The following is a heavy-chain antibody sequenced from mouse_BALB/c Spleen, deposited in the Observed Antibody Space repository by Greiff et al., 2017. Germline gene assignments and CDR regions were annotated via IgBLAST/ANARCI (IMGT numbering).Heavy chain of an antibody. CDR1: GFTFSSYG. J-gene: IGHJ3*01. Sequence: EVHLVESGGGLVQPGGSLKLSCAASGFTFSSYGMSWVRQTPDKRLELVATISSGGSYTYYPDSVKGRFTISRDNAKNTLYLQMSSLKSEDTAMYYCARRDYYGSSYSAWFAYWGQGTLVTVSA. V-gene: IGHV5-6*03. D-gene: IGHD1-1*01. CDR3: ARRDYYGSSYSAWFAY. CDR2: ISSGGSYT.